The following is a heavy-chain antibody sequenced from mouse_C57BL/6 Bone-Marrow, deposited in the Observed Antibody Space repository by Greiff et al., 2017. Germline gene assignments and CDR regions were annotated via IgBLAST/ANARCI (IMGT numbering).Heavy chain of an antibody. CDR1: GYTFTSYG. CDR3: ACEDGYFYRDYAKDY. J-gene: IGHJ4*01. Sequence: VQLQQSGAELARPGASVKLSCKASGYTFTSYGISWVKQRTGQGLEWIGEIYPRSGNTYYNEKFKGKATLTADKSSSTAYMELRSLTSEDSAVXFGACEDGYFYRDYAKDYWGQGTSVTVSS. CDR2: IYPRSGNT. V-gene: IGHV1-81*01. D-gene: IGHD2-3*01.